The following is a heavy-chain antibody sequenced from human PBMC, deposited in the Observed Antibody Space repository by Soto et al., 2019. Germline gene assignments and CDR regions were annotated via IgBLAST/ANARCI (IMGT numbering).Heavy chain of an antibody. CDR3: ASYMVRGASYTESPPTKIYYYYYYGMVG. V-gene: IGHV1-69*13. Sequence: PVKVSCKTSGGTFSSYAISWVRQAPGQGLEWMGGIIPIFGTANYAQKFQGRVTITADESTSTAYMELSSLRSEDTAVYYCASYMVRGASYTESPPTKIYYYYYYGMVGWGKGTTVTVYS. CDR2: IIPIFGTA. D-gene: IGHD3-10*01. CDR1: GGTFSSYA. J-gene: IGHJ6*04.